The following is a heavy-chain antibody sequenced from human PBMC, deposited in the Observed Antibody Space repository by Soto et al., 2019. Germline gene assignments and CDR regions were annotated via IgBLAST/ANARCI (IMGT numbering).Heavy chain of an antibody. Sequence: GGSLRLSCAASGFTFSNAWMNWVRQAPGKGLEWVGRIKSKTDGGTTDYAAPVKGRFTISRDDSKNTLYLQMNSLKTEDTAVYYCTPHVLRFLEWLLYHRIHFDYWGQGTLVTVSS. V-gene: IGHV3-15*07. J-gene: IGHJ4*02. CDR1: GFTFSNAW. D-gene: IGHD3-3*01. CDR2: IKSKTDGGTT. CDR3: TPHVLRFLEWLLYHRIHFDY.